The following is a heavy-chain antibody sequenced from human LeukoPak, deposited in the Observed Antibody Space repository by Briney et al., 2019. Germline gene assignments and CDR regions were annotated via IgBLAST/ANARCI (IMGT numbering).Heavy chain of an antibody. D-gene: IGHD3-3*01. J-gene: IGHJ4*02. CDR3: TRGSEWTSGVSDY. V-gene: IGHV3-21*01. Sequence: PGGSLRLSCAASGFTFSSYAMSWVRQAPGKGLEWVSSVSGTSTHIYYADSVKGRFTVSRDNAQNSLYLQMNSLRAEDTAVYYCTRGSEWTSGVSDYWGQGTLVTVSS. CDR1: GFTFSSYA. CDR2: VSGTSTHI.